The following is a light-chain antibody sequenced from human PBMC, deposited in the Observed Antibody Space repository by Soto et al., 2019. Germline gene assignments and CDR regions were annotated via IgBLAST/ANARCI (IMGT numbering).Light chain of an antibody. V-gene: IGLV2-14*01. J-gene: IGLJ2*01. CDR3: SSYTTNKTLL. Sequence: QSVLTQPASVSGSPGQSITISCTGTSSDVGAYKFVSWYQQHPGKAPKLIFYEVSNRPPGLSDRFSGSKSGTTAYLTISGLQAEDEADYFCSSYTTNKTLLFGGGTKLTVL. CDR2: EVS. CDR1: SSDVGAYKF.